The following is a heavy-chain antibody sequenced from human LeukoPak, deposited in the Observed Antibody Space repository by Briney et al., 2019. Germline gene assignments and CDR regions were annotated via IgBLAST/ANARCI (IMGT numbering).Heavy chain of an antibody. V-gene: IGHV3-7*01. CDR1: GFTFSSYW. CDR3: ATDPASYCTSSTCDFDY. CDR2: IKQEGTEK. D-gene: IGHD2-8*01. Sequence: GGSLRLSCAASGFTFSSYWMSWVRQAPGKGLEWVANIKQEGTEKYYVHSVRGRFTISRDNAQNSLYLQMNTLGAEDTAVYYCATDPASYCTSSTCDFDYWGQGTLVTVSS. J-gene: IGHJ4*02.